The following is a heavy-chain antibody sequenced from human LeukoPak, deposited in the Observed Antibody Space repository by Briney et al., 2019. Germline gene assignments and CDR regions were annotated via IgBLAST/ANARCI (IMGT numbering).Heavy chain of an antibody. D-gene: IGHD3-22*01. CDR2: ISGSGDNT. CDR3: AKGSSYDSSGSFYFDY. V-gene: IGHV3-23*01. CDR1: GFTFSSYA. Sequence: RGSLRLSCAASGFTFSSYAMSWVRQAPGKGLEWVSGISGSGDNTYYADSVKGRFTISRDNSKNTLYVQVNSLGTEDTAAYYCAKGSSYDSSGSFYFDYWGQGTLVTVSS. J-gene: IGHJ4*02.